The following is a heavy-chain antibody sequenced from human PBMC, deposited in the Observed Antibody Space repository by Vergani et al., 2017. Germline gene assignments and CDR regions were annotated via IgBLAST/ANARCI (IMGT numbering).Heavy chain of an antibody. J-gene: IGHJ3*01. CDR2: IYISGAT. CDR3: ARDGGECDKDDLDV. V-gene: IGHV4-61*02. CDR1: GGSFSTSGQS. Sequence: QVQLQESVPGLVNTSQTPSHTCTVSGGSFSTSGQSWTWLRPSAGKGLEWIGIIYISGATNYNPSLRSRAIMSVDASKKQFSLKLTTVTAADTAVYYCARDGGECDKDDLDVWGQGTKVTVTS. D-gene: IGHD2-21*01.